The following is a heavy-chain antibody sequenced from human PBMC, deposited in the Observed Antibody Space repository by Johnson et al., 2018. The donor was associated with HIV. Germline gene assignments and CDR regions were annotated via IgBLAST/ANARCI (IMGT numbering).Heavy chain of an antibody. Sequence: VQLVESGGGLVRPGGSLRLSCAASGFTVSSNYMSWVRQAPGTGLEWVSAISGSGGSTYYADSVKGRFTISRDSATNSLYLQMNSLRAEDTAVYYCARKVVTADDAFDIWGQGTMVTVSS. CDR2: SGSGGST. D-gene: IGHD2-21*02. V-gene: IGHV3-23*04. CDR1: GFTVSSNY. CDR3: ARKVVTADDAFDI. J-gene: IGHJ3*02.